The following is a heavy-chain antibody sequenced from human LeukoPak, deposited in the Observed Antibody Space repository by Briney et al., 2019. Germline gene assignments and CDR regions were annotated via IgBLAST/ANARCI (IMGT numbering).Heavy chain of an antibody. V-gene: IGHV4-39*02. CDR2: MYYIGST. CDR3: ARDRSSGWYGYYYYYYMDV. Sequence: SETLSLTCTVSGGSISSSSYYWGWIRQPPGKGLEWIGSMYYIGSTYYNPSLKSRVTISVDTSKNQFSLKLSSVTAADTAVYYCARDRSSGWYGYYYYYYMDVWGKGTTVTVSS. D-gene: IGHD6-19*01. CDR1: GGSISSSSYY. J-gene: IGHJ6*03.